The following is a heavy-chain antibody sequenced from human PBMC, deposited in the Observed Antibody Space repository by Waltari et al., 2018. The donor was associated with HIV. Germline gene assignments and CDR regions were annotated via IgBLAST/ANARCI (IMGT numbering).Heavy chain of an antibody. CDR1: NGSINSFY. V-gene: IGHV4-59*01. CDR2: IFFNGGT. J-gene: IGHJ5*02. Sequence: QIQLQESGPGLVKPSETLSLTCTVSNGSINSFYWAWIRQSPGKGLEWIGNIFFNGGTNYNPSLKGRVTMSLDATNNQFSLKVFSVTAADTAVYFCVRKGLRYNGNAAYSWFGPWGRGTLVTVSS. CDR3: VRKGLRYNGNAAYSWFGP. D-gene: IGHD1-1*01.